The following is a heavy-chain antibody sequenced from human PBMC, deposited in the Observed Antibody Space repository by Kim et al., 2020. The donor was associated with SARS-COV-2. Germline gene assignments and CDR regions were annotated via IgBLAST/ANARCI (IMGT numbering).Heavy chain of an antibody. CDR2: FDPEDGET. D-gene: IGHD5-12*01. CDR3: ATEIGAWATMGIYYFDY. V-gene: IGHV1-24*01. Sequence: ASVKVSCKVSGYTLTELSMHWVRQAPGKGLEWMGGFDPEDGETIYAQKFQGRVTMTEDTSTDTAYMELSSLRSEDTAVYYCATEIGAWATMGIYYFDYWGQGTLVTVS. J-gene: IGHJ4*02. CDR1: GYTLTELS.